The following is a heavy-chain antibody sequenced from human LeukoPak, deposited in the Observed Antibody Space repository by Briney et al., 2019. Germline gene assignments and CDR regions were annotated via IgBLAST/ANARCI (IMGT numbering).Heavy chain of an antibody. CDR3: ARDRANSF. Sequence: GGSLRLSCVASEFTFSGYWMSWVRQAPGKGLEWVANIKQDGSEKYYVDSVKGRFTISRDNTKNSLFLQMNSLRVEDTAVYYCARDRANSFWGQGTMVTVSS. D-gene: IGHD3-10*01. CDR2: IKQDGSEK. V-gene: IGHV3-7*03. J-gene: IGHJ3*01. CDR1: EFTFSGYW.